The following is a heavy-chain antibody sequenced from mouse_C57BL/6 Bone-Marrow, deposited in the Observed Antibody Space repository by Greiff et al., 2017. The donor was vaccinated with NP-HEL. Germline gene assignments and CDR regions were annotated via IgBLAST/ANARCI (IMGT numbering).Heavy chain of an antibody. V-gene: IGHV1-53*01. CDR3: ARWRYDYDTGTWHYAMDY. Sequence: QVQLKQPGTELVKPGASVKLSCKASGYTFTSYWMHWVKQRPGQGLEWIGNINPSNGGTNYNEKFKSKATLTVDKSSSTAYMQLSSLTSEDSAVYYCARWRYDYDTGTWHYAMDYWGQGTSVTVSS. CDR2: INPSNGGT. D-gene: IGHD2-4*01. CDR1: GYTFTSYW. J-gene: IGHJ4*01.